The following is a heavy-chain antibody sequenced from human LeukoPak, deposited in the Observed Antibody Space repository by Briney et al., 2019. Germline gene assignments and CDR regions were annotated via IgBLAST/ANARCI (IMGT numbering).Heavy chain of an antibody. J-gene: IGHJ5*02. CDR3: ARLPSHSWFDP. CDR2: IFFSGST. V-gene: IGHV4-59*08. Sequence: SETLSLTCTVSGGSISSYYWSWIRQPPGKGLEWIGYIFFSGSTNYNPSLKSRVTISVDTSKNQFSLKLSSVTAADTAVYYCARLPSHSWFDPWGQGTLVTVSS. CDR1: GGSISSYY.